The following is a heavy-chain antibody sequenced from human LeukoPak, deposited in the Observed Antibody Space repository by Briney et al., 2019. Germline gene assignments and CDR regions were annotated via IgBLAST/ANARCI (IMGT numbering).Heavy chain of an antibody. D-gene: IGHD3-22*01. CDR2: IYPNSGGT. CDR1: RYTFTGYY. CDR3: AREDYYDSGSNDY. J-gene: IGHJ4*02. V-gene: IGHV1-2*02. Sequence: ASVTVSCTASRYTFTGYYMHWVRQAPGQGLEWMGWIYPNSGGTNYAQKFQGRVTMTRDTSTSTVYMELSSLRSEDTAVYYCAREDYYDSGSNDYWGQGTLVTVSS.